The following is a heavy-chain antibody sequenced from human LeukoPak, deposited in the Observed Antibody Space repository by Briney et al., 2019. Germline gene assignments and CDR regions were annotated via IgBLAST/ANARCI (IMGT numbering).Heavy chain of an antibody. CDR2: IWYDGSNK. D-gene: IGHD3-22*01. CDR1: GFTFSSYG. Sequence: GGSLRLSCAASGFTFSSYGMHWVRQAPGKGLEWVAVIWYDGSNKYYGDSVKGRFTISRDNSKNTLYLQMNSLRAEDTAVYYCARLYYYDSSGSLDYWGQGTLVTVSS. V-gene: IGHV3-33*01. J-gene: IGHJ4*02. CDR3: ARLYYYDSSGSLDY.